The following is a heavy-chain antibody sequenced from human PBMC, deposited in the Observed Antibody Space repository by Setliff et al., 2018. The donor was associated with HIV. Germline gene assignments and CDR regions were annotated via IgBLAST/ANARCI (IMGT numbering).Heavy chain of an antibody. J-gene: IGHJ3*02. CDR2: IKQDGSQK. Sequence: PGGSLRLSCAASGFSFSSYWMSWVRQAPGKGLEWVANIKQDGSQKFHVDFVKGRFTISRDNAKNSLYLQMNSLRAEDTAVYYCARTYYYDASGYYRPFDIWGQGTMVTVSS. D-gene: IGHD3-22*01. V-gene: IGHV3-7*03. CDR3: ARTYYYDASGYYRPFDI. CDR1: GFSFSSYW.